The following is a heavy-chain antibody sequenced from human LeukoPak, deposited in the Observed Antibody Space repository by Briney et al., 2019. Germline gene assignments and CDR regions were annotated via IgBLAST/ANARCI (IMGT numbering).Heavy chain of an antibody. J-gene: IGHJ4*02. D-gene: IGHD2/OR15-2a*01. CDR2: IHYSGST. Sequence: SETLSLTCTVSGDFISSYLWSWIRQPPGKGLEWIGYIHYSGSTNYNPSLKSRVIISVDTSKNQFSLKLRSVTAADTAVYYCARDSNSYFDYWGQGTLVTVSS. V-gene: IGHV4-59*01. CDR3: ARDSNSYFDY. CDR1: GDFISSYL.